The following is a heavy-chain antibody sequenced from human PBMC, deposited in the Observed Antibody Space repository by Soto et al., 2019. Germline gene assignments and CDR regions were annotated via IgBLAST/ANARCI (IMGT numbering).Heavy chain of an antibody. CDR3: ARDVSVAGKNWFDP. CDR1: GGSISSYY. Sequence: SETLSLTCTVSGGSISSYYWSWIRQPPGKGLEWIGYIYYSGSTNYNPSLKSRVTISVDTSKNQFSLKLSSVTAAETAVYYCARDVSVAGKNWFDPWGQGTLVTVSS. V-gene: IGHV4-59*01. CDR2: IYYSGST. J-gene: IGHJ5*02. D-gene: IGHD6-19*01.